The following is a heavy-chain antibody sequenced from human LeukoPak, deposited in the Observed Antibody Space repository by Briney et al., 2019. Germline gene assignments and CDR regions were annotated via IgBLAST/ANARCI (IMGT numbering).Heavy chain of an antibody. CDR3: ATSGGRGLHAFDI. CDR2: IYYSGST. Sequence: SETLSLTXTVSGGSISSYYWSWIWQPPGKGLEWIGYIYYSGSTNYNPSLKSRVTISVDTSKNQFSLKLSSVTAADTAVYYCATSGGRGLHAFDIWGQGTMVTVSS. D-gene: IGHD3-10*01. CDR1: GGSISSYY. V-gene: IGHV4-59*01. J-gene: IGHJ3*02.